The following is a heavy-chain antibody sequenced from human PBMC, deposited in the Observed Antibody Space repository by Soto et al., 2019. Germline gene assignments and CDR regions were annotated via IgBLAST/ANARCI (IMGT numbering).Heavy chain of an antibody. D-gene: IGHD3-22*01. CDR1: GFTFSRYS. V-gene: IGHV3-48*02. CDR2: ISSSSSTI. CDR3: ARAGTYYYDSSGYRGLSK. J-gene: IGHJ4*02. Sequence: RLSFAAPGFTFSRYSMKWVPQAPGEGVEWVSYISSSSSTIYYADSVKGRFTISRDNAKNSLYLQMNSLRDEDTAVYYCARAGTYYYDSSGYRGLSKWGQGTLVTVSS.